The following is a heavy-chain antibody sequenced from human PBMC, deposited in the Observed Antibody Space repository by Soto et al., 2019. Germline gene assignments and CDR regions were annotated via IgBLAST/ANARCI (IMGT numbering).Heavy chain of an antibody. Sequence: SETLSLTCTVSGGSISSGGYYWSWIRQHPGKGLEWIGYIYYSGGTYYNPSLKIRVTISVDTSKNQFSLKLSSVTAADTAVYYCARSFGVVEAGPFASWGQGTLVT. CDR3: ARSFGVVEAGPFAS. J-gene: IGHJ4*02. V-gene: IGHV4-31*03. CDR1: GGSISSGGYY. CDR2: IYYSGGT. D-gene: IGHD6-13*01.